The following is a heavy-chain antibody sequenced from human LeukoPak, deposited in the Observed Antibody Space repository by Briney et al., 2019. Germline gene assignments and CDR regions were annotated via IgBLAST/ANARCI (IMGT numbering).Heavy chain of an antibody. CDR3: ARGRRSGTAFDI. Sequence: GGSLRLSCAASGFTFSSYAMHWVRQAPGKGLEWVAVISYDGSNKYYADSVKGRFTISRDNSKNTLYLQMNSLRAEDTAVYYCARGRRSGTAFDIWGQGTMVTVSS. CDR2: ISYDGSNK. V-gene: IGHV3-30-3*01. D-gene: IGHD6-25*01. J-gene: IGHJ3*02. CDR1: GFTFSSYA.